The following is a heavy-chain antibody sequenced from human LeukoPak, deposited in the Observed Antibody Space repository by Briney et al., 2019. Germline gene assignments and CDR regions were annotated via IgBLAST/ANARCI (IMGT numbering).Heavy chain of an antibody. CDR3: ARHRQAPRRGYSYGSFDY. J-gene: IGHJ4*02. D-gene: IGHD5-18*01. V-gene: IGHV4-34*01. CDR2: INHSGST. CDR1: GGSFSGYY. Sequence: SETLSLTCAVYGGSFSGYYWSWIRQPPGKGLEWIGEINHSGSTNYNPSLKSRVTISVDTSKNQFSLKLSSVTAADTAVYCCARHRQAPRRGYSYGSFDYWGQGTLVTVSS.